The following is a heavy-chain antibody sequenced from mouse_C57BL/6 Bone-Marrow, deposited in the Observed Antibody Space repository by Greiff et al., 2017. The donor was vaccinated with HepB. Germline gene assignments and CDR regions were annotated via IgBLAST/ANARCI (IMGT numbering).Heavy chain of an antibody. V-gene: IGHV1-64*01. J-gene: IGHJ2*01. Sequence: QVQLQQPGAELVKPGASVKLSCKASGYTFTSYWMHWVKQRPGQGLEWIGMIHPNSGSTNYNEKFKSKATLTVEKSSSTAYMQLSSLTSEDSAVYYCARGYYGSSFFYYFDYWGQGTTLTVSS. CDR3: ARGYYGSSFFYYFDY. CDR1: GYTFTSYW. CDR2: IHPNSGST. D-gene: IGHD1-1*01.